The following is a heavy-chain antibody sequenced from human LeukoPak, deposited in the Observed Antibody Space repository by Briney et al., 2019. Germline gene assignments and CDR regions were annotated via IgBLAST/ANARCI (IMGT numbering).Heavy chain of an antibody. CDR2: ICRGGST. D-gene: IGHD6-19*01. Sequence: PGGSLRLSCAASGFTVSNNYMSWVRQAPGKGLEWVSAICRGGSTYYADSVKGRFTISRDKSKNTLYLQMNSLRAEDTAVYYCAKGLAVAGHFDYWGQGTLVTVSS. J-gene: IGHJ4*02. V-gene: IGHV3-53*01. CDR1: GFTVSNNY. CDR3: AKGLAVAGHFDY.